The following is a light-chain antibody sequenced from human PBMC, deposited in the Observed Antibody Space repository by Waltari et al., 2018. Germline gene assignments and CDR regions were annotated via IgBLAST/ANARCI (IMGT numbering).Light chain of an antibody. CDR1: SNDVGAYNS. CDR2: EVS. V-gene: IGLV2-8*01. J-gene: IGLJ2*01. CDR3: SSYAGSDNLV. Sequence: QSALTQPPSASGSPGQSVTTSCPGSSNDVGAYNSVCWFQQHPGKAPKVMIYEVSKRPSGVPDRFSGSKSGNTASLTVSGLQAEDEADYYCSSYAGSDNLVFGGGTKLTVL.